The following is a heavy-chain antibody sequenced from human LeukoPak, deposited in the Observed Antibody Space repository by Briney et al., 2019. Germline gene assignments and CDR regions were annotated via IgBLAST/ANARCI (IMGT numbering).Heavy chain of an antibody. V-gene: IGHV3-7*01. CDR3: ASGRQLGY. Sequence: GGSLRLSCAASGFTFSNYWMSWVRQAPGKGLESVANIKEDGSEKYYVDSVKGRFTISRDNARKSLYLQMNSLRAEDTAVYYCASGRQLGYWGQGTLVTVSS. CDR2: IKEDGSEK. D-gene: IGHD6-13*01. J-gene: IGHJ4*02. CDR1: GFTFSNYW.